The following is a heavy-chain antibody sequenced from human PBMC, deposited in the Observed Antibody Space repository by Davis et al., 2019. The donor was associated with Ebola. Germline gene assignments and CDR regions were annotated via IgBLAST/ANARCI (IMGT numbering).Heavy chain of an antibody. CDR3: AKDSVVVIGYFDY. D-gene: IGHD3-22*01. J-gene: IGHJ4*02. V-gene: IGHV3-21*01. CDR2: ISSDSDYI. CDR1: GFTFSTYS. Sequence: PGGSLRLSCAASGFTFSTYSMSWVRQAPGKGLEWVSSISSDSDYIYYADSAKGRFTIFRDNAKNSLYLQMNSLRAEDTAVYYCAKDSVVVIGYFDYWGQGTLVTVSS.